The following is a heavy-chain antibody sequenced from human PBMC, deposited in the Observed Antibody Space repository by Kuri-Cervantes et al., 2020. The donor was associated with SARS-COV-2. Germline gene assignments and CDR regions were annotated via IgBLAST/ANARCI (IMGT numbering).Heavy chain of an antibody. CDR1: GFTFSSYW. J-gene: IGHJ4*02. CDR2: INSDGSST. V-gene: IGHV3-74*01. D-gene: IGHD6-13*01. CDR3: TTVGHIAAAATLPDS. Sequence: GESLKISCAASGFTFSSYWMHWVRQAPGKGLVWVSRINSDGSSTSYADSVKGRFTISRDNAKNTLYLQMNSLKTEDTAVYYCTTVGHIAAAATLPDSWGQGTLVTVSS.